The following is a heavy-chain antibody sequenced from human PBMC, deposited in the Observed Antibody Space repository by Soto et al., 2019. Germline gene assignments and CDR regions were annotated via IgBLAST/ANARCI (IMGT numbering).Heavy chain of an antibody. D-gene: IGHD2-15*01. J-gene: IGHJ4*02. V-gene: IGHV3-74*01. CDR1: GFTFSNYW. Sequence: PVVSLRLSCVASGFTFSNYWMHWFRQAPGKGLEWVSRISSDGSSTTYADSVKGRFTISRDNAENSLHLQMNSLRAEDTAVYYCARVRYCSHNSCYSWFDYWGQGT. CDR2: ISSDGSST. CDR3: ARVRYCSHNSCYSWFDY.